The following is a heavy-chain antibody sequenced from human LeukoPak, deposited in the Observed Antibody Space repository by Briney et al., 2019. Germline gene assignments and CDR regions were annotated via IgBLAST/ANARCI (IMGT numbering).Heavy chain of an antibody. Sequence: GASVKVSCKASGYTFTGYYMHWVRQARGRTLEWMGWINPNSGGTNYAQKFQGRVTMTRDTSISTAYMELSRLRSDDTAVYYCARDAAGYDLGVDCWGQGTLVTVSS. CDR1: GYTFTGYY. D-gene: IGHD5-12*01. CDR3: ARDAAGYDLGVDC. CDR2: INPNSGGT. J-gene: IGHJ4*02. V-gene: IGHV1-2*02.